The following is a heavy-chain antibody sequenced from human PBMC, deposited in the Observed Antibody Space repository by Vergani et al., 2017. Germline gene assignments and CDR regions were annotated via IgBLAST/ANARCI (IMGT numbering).Heavy chain of an antibody. Sequence: EVQLVESGGGLVKPGGSLRLSCAASGFTFSSYSMNWVRQAPGKGLEWVSSISSSSSYIYYADSVKGRFTISRDNAKNSLYLQMHSLRAEDTAVYYCARDYENRDGYNSGYWGQGTLVTVSS. CDR2: ISSSSSYI. J-gene: IGHJ4*02. D-gene: IGHD5-24*01. CDR1: GFTFSSYS. V-gene: IGHV3-21*01. CDR3: ARDYENRDGYNSGY.